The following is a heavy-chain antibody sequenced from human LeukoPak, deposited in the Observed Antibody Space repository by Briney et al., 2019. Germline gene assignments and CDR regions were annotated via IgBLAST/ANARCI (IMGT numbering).Heavy chain of an antibody. CDR3: VREVPGVMVAFDL. D-gene: IGHD2-2*01. V-gene: IGHV3-7*04. CDR2: IEKYGSEE. J-gene: IGHJ3*01. Sequence: PGGSLRLSCAGSGFSFSPYWMSWVRQAPGKGLEWLANIEKYGSEEYYVDSVKGRFTISRDNAKNSLSLQMDSLRAEDTAVYYCVREVPGVMVAFDLWGQGTMVTVS. CDR1: GFSFSPYW.